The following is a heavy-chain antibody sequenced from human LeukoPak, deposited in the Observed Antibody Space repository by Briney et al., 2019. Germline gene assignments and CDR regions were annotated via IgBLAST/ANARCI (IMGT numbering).Heavy chain of an antibody. CDR2: INPNSGGT. D-gene: IGHD4-11*01. CDR1: GYTFTSYD. Sequence: GASVKVSCKASGYTFTSYDINWVRQAPGQGLEWMGWINPNSGGTNYAQKFQGRVTMTRDTSISTAYMELSRLRSDDTAVYYCARGMSVTTDAFDIWGQGTMVTVSS. J-gene: IGHJ3*02. CDR3: ARGMSVTTDAFDI. V-gene: IGHV1-2*02.